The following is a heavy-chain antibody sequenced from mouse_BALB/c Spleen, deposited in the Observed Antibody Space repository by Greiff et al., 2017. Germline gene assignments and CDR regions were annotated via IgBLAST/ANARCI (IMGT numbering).Heavy chain of an antibody. J-gene: IGHJ2*01. V-gene: IGHV5-6*02. Sequence: EVKLMESGGDLVKPGGSLKLSCAASGFTFSSYGMSWVRQTPDKRLEWVATISSGGSYTYYPDSVKGRFTISRDNAKNTLYLQMSSLKSEDTAMYYCARRSKVSPFDYWGQGTTLTVSS. CDR3: ARRSKVSPFDY. CDR1: GFTFSSYG. CDR2: ISSGGSYT. D-gene: IGHD2-14*01.